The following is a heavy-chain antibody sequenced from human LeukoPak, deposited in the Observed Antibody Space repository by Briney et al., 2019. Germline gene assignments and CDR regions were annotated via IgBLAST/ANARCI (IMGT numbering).Heavy chain of an antibody. CDR2: INHSGST. J-gene: IGHJ4*02. CDR1: GGSFSGYY. V-gene: IGHV4-34*01. CDR3: ARFIIGSYYGSGSLFFDY. Sequence: PSETLSLTCAVYGGSFSGYYWSWIRQPPGKGLEWIGEINHSGSTNYNPSLKSRVTISVDTSKNQFSLKLSSVTAADTAVYYCARFIIGSYYGSGSLFFDYWGQGTLVTVSS. D-gene: IGHD3-10*01.